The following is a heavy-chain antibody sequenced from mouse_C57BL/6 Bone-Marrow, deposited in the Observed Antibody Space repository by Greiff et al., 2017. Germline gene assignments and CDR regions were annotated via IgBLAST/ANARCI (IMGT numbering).Heavy chain of an antibody. Sequence: QVQLQQPGAELVMPGASVKLSCKASGYTFTSYWTHWVKQRPGQGLEWIGEIDPSDSYTNYNQKFKGKSTLTVDKSSSTAYMQLSSLTSEDSAVYYCAREMDVWGQGTLVTVSA. CDR3: AREMDV. D-gene: IGHD2-3*01. V-gene: IGHV1-69*01. CDR2: IDPSDSYT. J-gene: IGHJ3*01. CDR1: GYTFTSYW.